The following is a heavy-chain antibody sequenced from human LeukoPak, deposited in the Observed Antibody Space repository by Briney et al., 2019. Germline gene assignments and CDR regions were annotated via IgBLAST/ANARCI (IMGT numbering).Heavy chain of an antibody. Sequence: SETLSLTCTVSGGSISGSSYHWGWIRQPPGKGLEWIGSIYYSGSTYYNPSLKSRVTISVDTSKNQFSLKLNSVTATDTAVYYCARTPASEYYYDSSGYYSRYFDYWGQGTLVTVSS. CDR3: ARTPASEYYYDSSGYYSRYFDY. J-gene: IGHJ4*02. D-gene: IGHD3-22*01. V-gene: IGHV4-39*01. CDR1: GGSISGSSYH. CDR2: IYYSGST.